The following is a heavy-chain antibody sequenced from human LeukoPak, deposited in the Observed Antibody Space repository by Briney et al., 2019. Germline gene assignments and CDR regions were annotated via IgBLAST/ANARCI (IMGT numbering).Heavy chain of an antibody. CDR2: INPSGGST. CDR3: ARIVAAAAVDY. V-gene: IGHV1-46*01. D-gene: IGHD6-13*01. J-gene: IGHJ4*02. CDR1: GYTFTSYY. Sequence: ASVKVSCKASGYTFTSYYMHWVRQAPGQGLEWMGIINPSGGSTSYAQKFQGRVTMTRDTSTSTGYMELSSLRSEDTAVYYCARIVAAAAVDYWGQGTLVTVSS.